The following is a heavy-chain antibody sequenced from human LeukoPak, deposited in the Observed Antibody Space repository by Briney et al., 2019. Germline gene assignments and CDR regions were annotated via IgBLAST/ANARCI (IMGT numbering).Heavy chain of an antibody. J-gene: IGHJ4*02. CDR1: GGSIRSYY. Sequence: SETLSLTCTVSGGSIRSYYWSWIRQPPGKGLEWIGYIYYSGSTNYNPSLKSQVTISVDTSKNKFSLKLSSVTAADTAVYYCARATYPWYSSGWETPYHFDHWGQGTLVTVSS. CDR3: ARATYPWYSSGWETPYHFDH. D-gene: IGHD6-19*01. V-gene: IGHV4-59*01. CDR2: IYYSGST.